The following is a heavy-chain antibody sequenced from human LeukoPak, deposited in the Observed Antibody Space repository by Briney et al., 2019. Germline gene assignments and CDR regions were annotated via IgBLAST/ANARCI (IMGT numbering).Heavy chain of an antibody. J-gene: IGHJ4*02. CDR1: GGSISSGGYY. V-gene: IGHV4-31*03. Sequence: PSQTLSLTCTVSGGSISSGGYYWSWIRQHPGKGLEGIGYIYHSGSTYYNPSLKSRVTISVDTSKNQFSLKLSSVTAADTAVYYCARVPNQSKYSIGNYWGQGTLVTVSS. CDR3: ARVPNQSKYSIGNY. CDR2: IYHSGST. D-gene: IGHD1-14*01.